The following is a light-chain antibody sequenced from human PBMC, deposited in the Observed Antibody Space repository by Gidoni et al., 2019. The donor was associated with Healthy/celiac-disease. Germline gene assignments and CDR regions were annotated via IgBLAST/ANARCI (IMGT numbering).Light chain of an antibody. CDR3: QQYNSYSTWT. Sequence: DIQMPQSPSTLSASVGDRVTITCRASQSISSWLAWYQQKPGKAPKLLIYKASSSESGVPSRFSGSGSGTEFTLTISSLQPDDFATYYCQQYNSYSTWTFGQGTKVEIK. V-gene: IGKV1-5*03. J-gene: IGKJ1*01. CDR1: QSISSW. CDR2: KAS.